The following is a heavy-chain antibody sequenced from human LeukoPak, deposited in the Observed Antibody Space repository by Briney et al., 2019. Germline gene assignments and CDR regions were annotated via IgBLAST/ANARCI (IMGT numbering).Heavy chain of an antibody. J-gene: IGHJ5*02. CDR2: IKRDGSEK. D-gene: IGHD1-26*01. CDR1: GFTFSAYW. Sequence: GGSLRLSCAASGFTFSAYWMSWVRQAPGKGLEWVANIKRDGSEKYYVDSVEGRFTISRDNAKNSLYLQMNSLRAEDTAVYYCARDLGSSNSYYNRFDPWGQGTLVTVSS. V-gene: IGHV3-7*01. CDR3: ARDLGSSNSYYNRFDP.